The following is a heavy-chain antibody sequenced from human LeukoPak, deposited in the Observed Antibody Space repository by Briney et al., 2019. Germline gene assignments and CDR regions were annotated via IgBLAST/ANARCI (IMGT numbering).Heavy chain of an antibody. Sequence: GASLQISCKGSGYRFTSYWIGWGRQMPGKGLEWMGIIYPGDSDTRYSPSFQGQVTISADKSISTAYLQWSSLKASDTAMYYCATITGTTGSLDYWGQGTLVTVSS. CDR1: GYRFTSYW. J-gene: IGHJ4*02. D-gene: IGHD1-7*01. V-gene: IGHV5-51*01. CDR2: IYPGDSDT. CDR3: ATITGTTGSLDY.